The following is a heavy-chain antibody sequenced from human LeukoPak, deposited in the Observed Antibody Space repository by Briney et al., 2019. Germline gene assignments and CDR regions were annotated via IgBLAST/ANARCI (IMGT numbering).Heavy chain of an antibody. CDR1: GFTFSSYG. J-gene: IGHJ4*02. CDR3: ARPYYYDSSGYAPGPSDY. Sequence: PGRSLRLSCAASGFTFSSYGMHWVRQAPGKGLEWVAVIWYDGSNKYYADSVKGRFTISRDNSKNTLYLQMNSLRAEDTAVYYCARPYYYDSSGYAPGPSDYWGQGTLVTVSS. CDR2: IWYDGSNK. D-gene: IGHD3-22*01. V-gene: IGHV3-33*01.